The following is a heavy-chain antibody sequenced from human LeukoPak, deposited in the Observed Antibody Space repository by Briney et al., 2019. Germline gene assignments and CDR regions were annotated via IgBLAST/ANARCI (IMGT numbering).Heavy chain of an antibody. Sequence: PGGSLRLSCAVSGFNLNSYAMHWVRQAPGKGLEWVAVIRHDEANSFYADSVQGRFTISRDTSKKPLYPQMNSLRGEDTAVYYCAKEYPPPPPLAELAPWGQGTLVTVS. CDR3: AKEYPPPPPLAELAP. CDR1: GFNLNSYA. V-gene: IGHV3-30*02. D-gene: IGHD1-7*01. CDR2: IRHDEANS. J-gene: IGHJ5*02.